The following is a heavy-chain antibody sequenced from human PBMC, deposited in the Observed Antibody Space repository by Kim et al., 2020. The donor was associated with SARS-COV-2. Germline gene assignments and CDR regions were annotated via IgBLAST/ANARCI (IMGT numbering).Heavy chain of an antibody. V-gene: IGHV4-39*01. J-gene: IGHJ5*02. Sequence: SETLSLTCTVSGGSISSSSYYWGWIRQPPGKGLEWIGSIYYSGSTYYNPSLKSRATISVDTSKNQFSLKLSSVTAADTAVYYCARHPAPKYYDFWSGYGAGPNWFEPWGQGTLVTVSS. CDR1: GGSISSSSYY. CDR2: IYYSGST. CDR3: ARHPAPKYYDFWSGYGAGPNWFEP. D-gene: IGHD3-3*01.